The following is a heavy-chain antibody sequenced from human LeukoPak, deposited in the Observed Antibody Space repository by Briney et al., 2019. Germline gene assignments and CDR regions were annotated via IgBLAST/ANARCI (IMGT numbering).Heavy chain of an antibody. Sequence: SETLSLTCTVSGVSISSYYWSWIRQPPGKGLECIGYIYISGDTNYNPSLKSQVTMSLDTSKNQFSLKLSSLTAADTAVYYCARGARLFDSWGQGTLVTVSS. J-gene: IGHJ4*02. CDR1: GVSISSYY. V-gene: IGHV4-4*09. D-gene: IGHD3-16*01. CDR2: IYISGDT. CDR3: ARGARLFDS.